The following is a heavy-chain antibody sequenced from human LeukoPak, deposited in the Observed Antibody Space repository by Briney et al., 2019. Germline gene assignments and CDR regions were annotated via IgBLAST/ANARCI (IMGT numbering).Heavy chain of an antibody. Sequence: GGSLRLSCAASGFSIKNYGFHWVRQAPGKGLEWVAVIWYDGSKMYYADSMKGRFTASRDDSKNTLSLQMNSLRAEDTAVYYCARDQRRLSNSFDFWGQGTLVSVSS. CDR2: IWYDGSKM. CDR1: GFSIKNYG. D-gene: IGHD6-25*01. J-gene: IGHJ4*02. CDR3: ARDQRRLSNSFDF. V-gene: IGHV3-33*01.